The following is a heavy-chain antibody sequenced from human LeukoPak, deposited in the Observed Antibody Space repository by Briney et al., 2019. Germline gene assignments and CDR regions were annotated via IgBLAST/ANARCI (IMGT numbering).Heavy chain of an antibody. CDR2: IYTGGNT. CDR1: GFTVDSNY. CDR3: ARGDDSGYYDYFDY. D-gene: IGHD3-22*01. J-gene: IGHJ4*02. V-gene: IGHV3-53*01. Sequence: QSGGSLRLSCAASGFTVDSNYLSWVRQAPGKGLEWVLTIYTGGNTYYAASVKGRFTISRDFSKNTVFLHMNSLRAEDTAMYYCARGDDSGYYDYFDYWGQGALVTVSS.